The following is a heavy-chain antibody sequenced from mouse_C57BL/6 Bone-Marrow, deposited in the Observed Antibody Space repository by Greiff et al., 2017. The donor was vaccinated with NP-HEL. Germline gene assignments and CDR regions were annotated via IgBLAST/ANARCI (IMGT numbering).Heavy chain of an antibody. J-gene: IGHJ4*01. CDR3: ARSKFDFNYYAMDY. V-gene: IGHV1-56*01. D-gene: IGHD2-13*01. Sequence: VQLQQSGPELVRPGASVKLSCKAPGYTFTSYWMQWVRQRPGQGLEWIGEIFPGSGCTYYNEKFKGKATLTVDTSSSTAYMQLSSLTSEDSAVYYCARSKFDFNYYAMDYWGQGTSVTVSS. CDR1: GYTFTSYW. CDR2: IFPGSGCT.